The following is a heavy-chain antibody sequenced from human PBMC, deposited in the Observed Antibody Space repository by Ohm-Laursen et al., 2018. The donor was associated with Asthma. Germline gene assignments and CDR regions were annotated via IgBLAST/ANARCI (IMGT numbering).Heavy chain of an antibody. CDR2: IYPGGAT. J-gene: IGHJ3*01. CDR1: GFSASRHF. D-gene: IGHD3-10*01. V-gene: IGHV3-53*01. Sequence: GSLRLSCSASGFSASRHFMNWIRQGPEKGLEWVSDIYPGGATFYADSVKGRFTISRDDSKNTLNLQMSSLRGDDTAVYYCARGQGSGDISGSDPFDLWGQGTTVIVSS. CDR3: ARGQGSGDISGSDPFDL.